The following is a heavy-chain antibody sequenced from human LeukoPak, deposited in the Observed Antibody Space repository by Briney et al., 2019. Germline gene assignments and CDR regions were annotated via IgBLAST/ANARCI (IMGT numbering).Heavy chain of an antibody. CDR3: ARDDSYAAYNWFDP. D-gene: IGHD5-18*01. CDR1: GGSITSYY. CDR2: IYYSGNT. Sequence: SETLSLTCTVSGGSITSYYWSWIRQPPGKGLEWIGYIYYSGNTTYNPSLKSRVTMSVDTSKNQFSLKLSSVTAADTAMYFCARDDSYAAYNWFDPWGQGTLVTVSS. J-gene: IGHJ5*02. V-gene: IGHV4-59*01.